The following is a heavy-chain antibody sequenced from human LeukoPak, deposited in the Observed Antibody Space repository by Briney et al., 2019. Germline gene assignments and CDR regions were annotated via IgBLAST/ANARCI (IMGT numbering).Heavy chain of an antibody. V-gene: IGHV4-34*01. CDR3: ARMISRKDKRTHCSSTSCYSV. J-gene: IGHJ6*02. D-gene: IGHD2-2*01. Sequence: NPSETLSLTCAVYGGSFSGYYWSWIRQPPGKGLEWIGEINHSGSTNYNPSLKSRVTISVDTSKNQFSLKLSSVTAADTAVYYCARMISRKDKRTHCSSTSCYSVWGQGTTVTVSS. CDR2: INHSGST. CDR1: GGSFSGYY.